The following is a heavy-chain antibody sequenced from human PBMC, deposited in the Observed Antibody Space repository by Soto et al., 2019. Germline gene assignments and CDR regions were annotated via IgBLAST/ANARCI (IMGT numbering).Heavy chain of an antibody. Sequence: QVQLQESGPGLVEPSETLSLTCTVSGASISSYFWTWIRQPAGKGLDCIGRISTSGTTNYNPSLKSRVTMSVDTSKNHFSLNLSSVTAADTAVYYCAREAGPDRWFDPWGQGTLVTVSS. J-gene: IGHJ5*02. CDR1: GASISSYF. CDR3: AREAGPDRWFDP. CDR2: ISTSGTT. D-gene: IGHD6-19*01. V-gene: IGHV4-4*07.